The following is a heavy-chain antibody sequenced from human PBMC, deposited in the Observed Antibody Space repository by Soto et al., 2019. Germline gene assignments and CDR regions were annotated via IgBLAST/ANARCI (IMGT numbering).Heavy chain of an antibody. CDR1: GYTFTSYD. CDR3: ARGFQTDGKYYYYGMDV. D-gene: IGHD1-1*01. Sequence: ASVKVSCKASGYTFTSYDINWVRQATGQGLEWMGWMNPNSGNTGYAQKFQGRVTMTRNTSISTAYMELSSLRSEDTAVYYCARGFQTDGKYYYYGMDVWGQGTTVTVSS. CDR2: MNPNSGNT. J-gene: IGHJ6*02. V-gene: IGHV1-8*01.